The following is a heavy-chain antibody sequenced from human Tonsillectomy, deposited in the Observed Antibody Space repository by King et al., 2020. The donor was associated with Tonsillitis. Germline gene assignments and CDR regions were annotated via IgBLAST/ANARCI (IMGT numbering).Heavy chain of an antibody. CDR1: GGSFSGYS. CDR3: ARGGKVSSSFDY. J-gene: IGHJ4*02. D-gene: IGHD6-6*01. CDR2: INHSGGT. Sequence: VQLQQWGAGLLKPSETLSLTCAVYGGSFSGYSWSWIRQPPGKGLEWIGEINHSGGTNYNPSLASRVTIASDTSKNQFSLKLSSVTAADSSVYYCARGGKVSSSFDYWGQGTLVTVSS. V-gene: IGHV4-34*01.